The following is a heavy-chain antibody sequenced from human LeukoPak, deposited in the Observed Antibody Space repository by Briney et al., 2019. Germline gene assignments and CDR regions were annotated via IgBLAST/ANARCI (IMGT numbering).Heavy chain of an antibody. V-gene: IGHV3-48*02. CDR1: GFTFSSYS. CDR2: ISHTDDTK. J-gene: IGHJ4*02. D-gene: IGHD2-15*01. Sequence: PGGSLRLSCAASGFTFSSYSITWVRQAPGKGLEWVAYISHTDDTKYYADSVKGRFTISRDNAWNSVDLQMNSLRDEDTAVYYCARDRGHCSGGSCYRFCDCWGQGSLVTVSS. CDR3: ARDRGHCSGGSCYRFCDC.